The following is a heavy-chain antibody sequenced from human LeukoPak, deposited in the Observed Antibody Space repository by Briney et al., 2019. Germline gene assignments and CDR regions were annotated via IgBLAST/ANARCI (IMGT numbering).Heavy chain of an antibody. V-gene: IGHV4-31*03. Sequence: ASETLSLTCTVSGGSISSSSYYWGWIRQPPGKGLEWIGYIYYSGSTYYNPSLKSRVTISVDTSKNQFSLKLSSVTAADTAVYYCACSRPFNRGYSGYGGLEYSDYWGQGTLVTVSS. CDR1: GGSISSSSYY. J-gene: IGHJ4*02. CDR2: IYYSGST. D-gene: IGHD5-12*01. CDR3: ACSRPFNRGYSGYGGLEYSDY.